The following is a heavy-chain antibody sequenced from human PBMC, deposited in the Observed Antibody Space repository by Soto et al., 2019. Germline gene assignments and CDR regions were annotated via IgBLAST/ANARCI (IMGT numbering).Heavy chain of an antibody. Sequence: SLNISFKGSGYSFTSYWIGWVRQMPGKGLEWMGIIYPGDSDTRYSPSFQVQVTISADKSISTAYLQWSSLKASDTAMYYCPRTLSGDSYGPDYFDYWDQGTLVTVSS. CDR2: IYPGDSDT. CDR1: GYSFTSYW. J-gene: IGHJ4*02. D-gene: IGHD5-18*01. V-gene: IGHV5-51*01. CDR3: PRTLSGDSYGPDYFDY.